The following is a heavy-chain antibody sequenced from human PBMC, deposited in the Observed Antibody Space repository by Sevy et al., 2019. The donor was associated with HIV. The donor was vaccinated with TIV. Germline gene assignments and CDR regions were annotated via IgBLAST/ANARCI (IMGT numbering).Heavy chain of an antibody. Sequence: GGSLRLSCAASGFTFTEFVMSWVRQAPGKGLEWVSTINSGGGSTYYADSVKGRFTISRDNSENTLDLQMNSLRAEDTVVYYCAKDVVGGYYRRSGYSDHWGQGTLVTVSS. D-gene: IGHD3-3*01. V-gene: IGHV3-23*01. CDR2: INSGGGST. J-gene: IGHJ4*02. CDR1: GFTFTEFV. CDR3: AKDVVGGYYRRSGYSDH.